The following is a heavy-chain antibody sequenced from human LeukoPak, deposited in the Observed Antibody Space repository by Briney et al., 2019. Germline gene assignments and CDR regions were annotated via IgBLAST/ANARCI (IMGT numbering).Heavy chain of an antibody. CDR2: IYYSGST. V-gene: IGHV4-59*08. J-gene: IGHJ4*02. CDR1: GGSISSYY. D-gene: IGHD4-11*01. CDR3: ARVANFHSNPTDY. Sequence: SETLSLTCTVSGGSISSYYWSWIRQPPGKGLEWIGYIYYSGSTNYNPSLKRRVTISVDTSKNQFSLKLSSVTAADTAVYYCARVANFHSNPTDYWGQGTLVTVSS.